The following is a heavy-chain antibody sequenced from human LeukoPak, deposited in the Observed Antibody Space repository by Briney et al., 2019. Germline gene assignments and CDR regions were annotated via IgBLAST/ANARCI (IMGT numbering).Heavy chain of an antibody. CDR2: ISYDGSNK. CDR1: GFTFSSYG. D-gene: IGHD2-15*01. Sequence: PGGSLRLSCAASGFTFSSYGMHWVRQAPGKGLEWVAVISYDGSNKYYADSVKGRFTISRDNSKNTLYLQMNSLRAEDTAVYYCAKGYGPQAYWGQGTLVTVSS. CDR3: AKGYGPQAY. V-gene: IGHV3-30*18. J-gene: IGHJ4*02.